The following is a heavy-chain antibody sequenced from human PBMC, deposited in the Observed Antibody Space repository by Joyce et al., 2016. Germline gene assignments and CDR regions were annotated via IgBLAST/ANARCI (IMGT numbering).Heavy chain of an antibody. Sequence: EVQLVESGGGLIQPGGSLTLSCAASGFAVSSNYMSWVRPAPGKGLEWVSFLYSGGSTFYADSVRGRFTIARDNSKNTLFLQMRDLRAEDTAVYYCVRDLQNPDGPDPWGRGTRVTVSS. D-gene: IGHD1-14*01. J-gene: IGHJ5*02. CDR1: GFAVSSNY. CDR3: VRDLQNPDGPDP. CDR2: LYSGGST. V-gene: IGHV3-53*01.